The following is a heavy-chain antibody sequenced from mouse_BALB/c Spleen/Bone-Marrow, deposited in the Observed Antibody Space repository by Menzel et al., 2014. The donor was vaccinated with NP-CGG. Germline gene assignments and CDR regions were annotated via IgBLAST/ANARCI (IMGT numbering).Heavy chain of an antibody. D-gene: IGHD2-4*01. CDR2: ISYSGST. CDR3: ARYDYDVGYFDY. Sequence: DVKLVESGPGLVKPSQSLSLTCTVTGYSITSDYAWNWIRQFPEDKLEWMGYISYSGSTCYNPSLKSRISITRDTSKNQFFLQLNSVTTEDTATYYCARYDYDVGYFDYWGQGTTLTVSS. J-gene: IGHJ2*01. V-gene: IGHV3-2*02. CDR1: GYSITSDYA.